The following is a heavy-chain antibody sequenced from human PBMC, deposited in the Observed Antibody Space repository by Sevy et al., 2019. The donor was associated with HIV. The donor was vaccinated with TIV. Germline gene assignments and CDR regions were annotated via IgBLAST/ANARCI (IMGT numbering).Heavy chain of an antibody. Sequence: GSLRLSCAASGFTFSSYWMSWVRQAPGKGLEWVANIKQDGSEKYYVDSVKGRFTISRDNAKNSLYLQMNSLRAEDTAVYYCARSSIAALASGFDPWGQGTLVTVSS. V-gene: IGHV3-7*01. CDR1: GFTFSSYW. J-gene: IGHJ5*02. CDR2: IKQDGSEK. CDR3: ARSSIAALASGFDP. D-gene: IGHD6-6*01.